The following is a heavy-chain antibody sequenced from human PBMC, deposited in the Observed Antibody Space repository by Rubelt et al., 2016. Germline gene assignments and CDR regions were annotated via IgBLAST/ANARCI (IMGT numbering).Heavy chain of an antibody. CDR1: GFTVSSNY. CDR3: ARDLAVARLGGAFDI. CDR2: SGSSSYI. V-gene: IGHV3-53*01. D-gene: IGHD6-19*01. J-gene: IGHJ3*02. Sequence: EVQLVESGGGLIQPGGSLRLSCAASGFTVSSNYMSWVRQAPGKGLEWVSYISGSSSYIYYADSVKGRLPISRDNSKNTLYLQMNSLRAEDTAVYYCARDLAVARLGGAFDIWGQGTMVTVSS.